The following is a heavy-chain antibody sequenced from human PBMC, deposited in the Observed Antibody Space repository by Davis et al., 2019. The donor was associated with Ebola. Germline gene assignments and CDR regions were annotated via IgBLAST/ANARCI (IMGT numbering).Heavy chain of an antibody. Sequence: SVKVSCKASGGTFSTYAISWVRQAPGQGLEWMGRILPLLGTADYAQKFQGRVTITADKSTRTAYMEMKSLRSEDTAVYYCARVGETTVVTFNDAFDVWGQGTVVIVSS. D-gene: IGHD4-23*01. CDR2: ILPLLGTA. V-gene: IGHV1-69*04. J-gene: IGHJ3*01. CDR3: ARVGETTVVTFNDAFDV. CDR1: GGTFSTYA.